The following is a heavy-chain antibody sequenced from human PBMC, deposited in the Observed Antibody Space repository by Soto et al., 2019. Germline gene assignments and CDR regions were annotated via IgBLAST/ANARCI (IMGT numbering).Heavy chain of an antibody. CDR1: GYTFNNYG. CDR2: ISAYNGNR. CDR3: ARGASHYYYYYGMDV. Sequence: QDQLVQSGAEVKKPGASVKVSCKASGYTFNNYGISWVRQAPGQGLEWMGWISAYNGNRNYAQKFQGRVSMPTETSTSTAYMELRSLRSDDTAVYYCARGASHYYYYYGMDVWGQGTTVTVSS. V-gene: IGHV1-18*01. J-gene: IGHJ6*02.